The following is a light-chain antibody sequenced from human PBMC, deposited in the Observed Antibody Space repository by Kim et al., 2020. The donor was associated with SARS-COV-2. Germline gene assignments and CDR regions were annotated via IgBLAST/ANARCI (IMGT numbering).Light chain of an antibody. CDR2: AVT. J-gene: IGLJ1*01. V-gene: IGLV2-14*03. CDR3: SSYTSSGTYV. CDR1: NSDVGDSKY. Sequence: QSVLTQPASVSGSPGQSIAISCTGTNSDVGDSKYVSWYQQHPGKAPKLMIYAVTKRPPGVSDRFSGSKSGNTASLTISGVQAEDEADYYCSSYTSSGTYVFGTGTKVTVL.